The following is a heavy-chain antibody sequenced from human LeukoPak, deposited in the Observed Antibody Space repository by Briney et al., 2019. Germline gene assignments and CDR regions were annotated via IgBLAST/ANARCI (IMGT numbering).Heavy chain of an antibody. Sequence: QAGGSLRLSCAASGFTFSSYAMSWVRQAPGKGLEWVSAISGSGGSTYYADSVKGRFTISRDNSKNTLYLQMNSLRAEDTAVYYCARNVEMATIGDYYYYMDVWGKGTTVTVSS. CDR2: ISGSGGST. V-gene: IGHV3-23*01. CDR1: GFTFSSYA. D-gene: IGHD5-24*01. CDR3: ARNVEMATIGDYYYYMDV. J-gene: IGHJ6*03.